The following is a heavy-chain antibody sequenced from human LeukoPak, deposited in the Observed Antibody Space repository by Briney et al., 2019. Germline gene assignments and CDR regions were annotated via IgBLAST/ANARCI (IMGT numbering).Heavy chain of an antibody. D-gene: IGHD3-22*01. V-gene: IGHV3-66*01. Sequence: GGSLRLSCAASGFTFSNAWMSWVRQAPGKGLEWVSVIYSGGSTYYADSVKGRFTISRDNSKNTLYLQMNSLRAEDTAVYYCARDGYYYDSSGYYYYDYWGQGTLVTVSS. CDR2: IYSGGST. CDR3: ARDGYYYDSSGYYYYDY. J-gene: IGHJ4*02. CDR1: GFTFSNAW.